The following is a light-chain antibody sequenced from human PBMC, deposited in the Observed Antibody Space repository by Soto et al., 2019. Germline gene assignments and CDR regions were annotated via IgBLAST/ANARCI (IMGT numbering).Light chain of an antibody. V-gene: IGKV3-15*01. CDR2: GAS. J-gene: IGKJ1*01. CDR3: QQYNQWPPTWT. Sequence: EIVMTQSPGTLSVSPGERVTVSCWASQYVHTSLAWYQQKSGQAPRLLIYGASIRAPGVPVRFSGSGSGTEFTLTIDSLQSEDSAVYSCQQYNQWPPTWTFGQGTKVEI. CDR1: QYVHTS.